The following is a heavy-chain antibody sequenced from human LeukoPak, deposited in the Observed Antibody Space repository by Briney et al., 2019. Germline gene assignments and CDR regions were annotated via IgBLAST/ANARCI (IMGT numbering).Heavy chain of an antibody. D-gene: IGHD5-18*01. CDR1: GYTFTSYD. Sequence: ASVKVSCKASGYTFTSYDINWVRQAPGQGLEWMGIINPSGGSTTYPQKVQGRVTVTRDTSTSTVYMELSSLRSEDTAVYYCARGGYNYGFDYWGQGTLVTVSS. CDR3: ARGGYNYGFDY. CDR2: INPSGGST. V-gene: IGHV1-46*01. J-gene: IGHJ4*02.